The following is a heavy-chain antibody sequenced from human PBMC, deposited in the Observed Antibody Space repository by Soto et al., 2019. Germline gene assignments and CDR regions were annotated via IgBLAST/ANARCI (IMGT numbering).Heavy chain of an antibody. J-gene: IGHJ5*02. D-gene: IGHD3-3*01. V-gene: IGHV4-39*02. CDR3: ARLVGVAPVANA. Sequence: SETLSLTCSVSGGSISYNSYYWGWIRQPPGKGLEWVGGIFYTGTTYYSPSLKDRVTISVDTSKNSFSLNLTSVTAADTAVYFGARLVGVAPVANAWGQGTLVTVSS. CDR1: GGSISYNSYY. CDR2: IFYTGTT.